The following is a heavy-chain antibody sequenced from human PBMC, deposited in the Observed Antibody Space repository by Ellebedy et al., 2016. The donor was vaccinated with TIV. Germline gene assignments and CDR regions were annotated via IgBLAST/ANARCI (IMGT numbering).Heavy chain of an antibody. CDR3: AKSRARAYPSSGWYLDY. CDR1: GFTFSSYA. V-gene: IGHV3-30*04. CDR2: ISYDGSNK. D-gene: IGHD6-19*01. J-gene: IGHJ4*02. Sequence: GGSLRLSCAASGFTFSSYAMHWVRQAPGKGLEWVAVISYDGSNKYYADSVKGRFTISRDNSKNTLYLQMNSLRAEDTAVYYCAKSRARAYPSSGWYLDYWGQGTLVTVSS.